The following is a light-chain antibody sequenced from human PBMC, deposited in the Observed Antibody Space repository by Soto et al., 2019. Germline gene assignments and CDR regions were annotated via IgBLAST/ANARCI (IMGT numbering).Light chain of an antibody. J-gene: IGKJ3*01. CDR1: QNIRNY. CDR2: AAS. Sequence: IQITQSPSSLSASVGDRVTITCRASQNIRNYLAWYQQKPGKAPKLLIYAASTLESGLPSRFRGSGSGTDFTLTISSRQPEDVATYYCQSDNSASFTCGPGTKVEIK. CDR3: QSDNSASFT. V-gene: IGKV1-27*01.